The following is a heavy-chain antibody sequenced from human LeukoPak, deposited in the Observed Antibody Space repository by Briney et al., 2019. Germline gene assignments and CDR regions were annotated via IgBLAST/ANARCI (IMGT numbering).Heavy chain of an antibody. Sequence: SETLSLTCTVSGGSISSSSYYWGWIRQPPGKGLEWIGSIYYSGSTYYNPSLKSRVTISVDTSKNQFSLKLSSVTAADTAVYYCARVRPNNWFDPWGQGTLVTVSS. V-gene: IGHV4-39*07. CDR3: ARVRPNNWFDP. J-gene: IGHJ5*02. CDR1: GGSISSSSYY. CDR2: IYYSGST.